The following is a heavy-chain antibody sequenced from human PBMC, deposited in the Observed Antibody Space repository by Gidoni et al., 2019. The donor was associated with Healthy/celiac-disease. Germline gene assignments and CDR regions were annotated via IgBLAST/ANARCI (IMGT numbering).Heavy chain of an antibody. CDR3: TRGDGGPYYFDY. V-gene: IGHV3-49*03. D-gene: IGHD4-17*01. CDR2: IRSKAYGGTT. J-gene: IGHJ4*02. Sequence: EVQLVESGGGLVQPGRSLRLSCTASGFTFGDYAMSWFRQAPGKGLEWVGFIRSKAYGGTTEYAASVKGRFTISRDDSKSIAYLQMNSLKTEDTAVYYCTRGDGGPYYFDYWGQGTLVTVSS. CDR1: GFTFGDYA.